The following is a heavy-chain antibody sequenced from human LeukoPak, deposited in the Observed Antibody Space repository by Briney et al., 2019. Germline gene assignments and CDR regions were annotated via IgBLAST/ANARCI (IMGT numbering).Heavy chain of an antibody. D-gene: IGHD6-19*01. CDR2: ISDSGGST. CDR1: GFTFSSYG. J-gene: IGHJ4*02. CDR3: AKEDTEWLVPGDY. V-gene: IGHV3-23*01. Sequence: GGSLRLSCAAPGFTFSSYGMSWVRQAPGKGLEWVSAISDSGGSTYYADSVKGRFTISRDNSKNTLYLQMNSLRAEDTAVYYCAKEDTEWLVPGDYWGQGTLVTVSS.